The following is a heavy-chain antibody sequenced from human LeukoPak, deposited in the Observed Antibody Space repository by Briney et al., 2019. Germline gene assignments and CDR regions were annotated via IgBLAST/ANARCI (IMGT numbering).Heavy chain of an antibody. CDR1: GGSFSGYY. CDR3: ARGPTGSDAFDI. J-gene: IGHJ3*02. D-gene: IGHD1-1*01. CDR2: INHSGST. V-gene: IGHV4-34*01. Sequence: SETLSLTCAVYGGSFSGYYWSWIRQPPGKGLEWIGEINHSGSTNYNPSLKSRVTISVDTSKNQFSLKLSSVTAADTAVYCCARGPTGSDAFDIWGQGTMVTVSS.